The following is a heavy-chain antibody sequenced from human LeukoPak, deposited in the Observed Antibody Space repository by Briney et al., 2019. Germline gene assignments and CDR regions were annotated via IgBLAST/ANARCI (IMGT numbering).Heavy chain of an antibody. J-gene: IGHJ4*02. D-gene: IGHD3-10*01. V-gene: IGHV1-69*13. CDR3: AKNDYGSGSFDY. Sequence: ASVKVSCKTSGGTFSSYAISWVRQAPGQGLEWMGGIIPVSGPANYAQKFQGRVAITADESTSTAYMELSSLRSNDTAVYYCAKNDYGSGSFDYWGQGTLVTVSS. CDR1: GGTFSSYA. CDR2: IIPVSGPA.